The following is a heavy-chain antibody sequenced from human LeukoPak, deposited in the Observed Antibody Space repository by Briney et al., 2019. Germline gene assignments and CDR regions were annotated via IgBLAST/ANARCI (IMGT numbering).Heavy chain of an antibody. D-gene: IGHD5-12*01. Sequence: PGGTLRLSCAASGFTFSSYGMSWGRQAPGKGLEWVSIISGSGGSTYYADSVKGRFTISRDNSKNTLYLQMNSLRAEDTAVYYCASWSGYDNNWFDPWGQGTLVTVSS. CDR1: GFTFSSYG. CDR2: ISGSGGST. CDR3: ASWSGYDNNWFDP. V-gene: IGHV3-23*01. J-gene: IGHJ5*02.